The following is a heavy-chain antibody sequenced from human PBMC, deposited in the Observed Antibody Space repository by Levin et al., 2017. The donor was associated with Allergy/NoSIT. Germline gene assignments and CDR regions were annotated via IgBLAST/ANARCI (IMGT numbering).Heavy chain of an antibody. CDR3: AKGFSSWYRLGVDY. D-gene: IGHD6-13*01. CDR2: ISGSGGST. J-gene: IGHJ4*02. CDR1: GFTFSSYA. V-gene: IGHV3-23*01. Sequence: LSLTCAASGFTFSSYAMSWVRPAPGKGLEWVSAISGSGGSTYYADSVKGRFTISRDNSKNTLYLQMNSLRAEDTAVYYCAKGFSSWYRLGVDYWGQGTLVTVSS.